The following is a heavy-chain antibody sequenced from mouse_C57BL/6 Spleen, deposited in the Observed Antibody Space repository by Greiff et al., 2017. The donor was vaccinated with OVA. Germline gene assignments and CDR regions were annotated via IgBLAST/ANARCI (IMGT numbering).Heavy chain of an antibody. V-gene: IGHV1-82*01. CDR1: GYAFSSSW. J-gene: IGHJ3*01. Sequence: QVQLQQSGPELVKPGASVKISCKASGYAFSSSWMNWVKQRPGKGLEWIGRIYPGDGDTNYNGKLKGKATLTADKSSSTAYMQLSSLTSEDSAVYFCARGHYDASFAYWGQGTLVTVSA. CDR3: ARGHYDASFAY. D-gene: IGHD2-3*01. CDR2: IYPGDGDT.